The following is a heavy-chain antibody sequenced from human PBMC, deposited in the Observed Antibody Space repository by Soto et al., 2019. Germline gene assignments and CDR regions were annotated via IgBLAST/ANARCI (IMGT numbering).Heavy chain of an antibody. J-gene: IGHJ6*02. V-gene: IGHV3-33*01. D-gene: IGHD3-3*01. Sequence: HPGGSLRLSCAASGFTFSSYGMHWVRQAPGKGLEWVAVIWYDGSNKYYADSVKGRFTISRDNSKNTLYLQMNSLRAEDTAVYYCARGVYDFWSGYYNDYGGMDVWGQGTTVTVSS. CDR3: ARGVYDFWSGYYNDYGGMDV. CDR2: IWYDGSNK. CDR1: GFTFSSYG.